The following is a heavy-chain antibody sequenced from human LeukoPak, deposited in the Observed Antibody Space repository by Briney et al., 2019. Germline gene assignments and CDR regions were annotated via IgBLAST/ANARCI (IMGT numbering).Heavy chain of an antibody. V-gene: IGHV1-3*01. CDR1: GYTFTSYA. D-gene: IGHD6-13*01. CDR3: ASGYSSSWYYFDY. J-gene: IGHJ4*02. Sequence: APVKVSCKASGYTFTSYAMHWVRQAPGQRLEWMGWINAGNGNTKYSQKFQGRVTITRDTSASTVYMELSSLRSEDTGVYYCASGYSSSWYYFDYWGQGTLVTVSS. CDR2: INAGNGNT.